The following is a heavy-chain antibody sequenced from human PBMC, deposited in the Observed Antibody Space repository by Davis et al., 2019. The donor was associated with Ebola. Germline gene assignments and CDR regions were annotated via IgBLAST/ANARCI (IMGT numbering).Heavy chain of an antibody. D-gene: IGHD2-2*01. V-gene: IGHV5-51*01. Sequence: GESLKISCPGSGYSFTSYWIGWVRQMPGKGLEWMGIIYPGDSDTRYSPSFQGQVTISADKSISTAYLQWSSLKASDTAMYYCARHGRSGYQSDGFDTGGQGNLVTVSS. CDR3: ARHGRSGYQSDGFDT. CDR1: GYSFTSYW. CDR2: IYPGDSDT. J-gene: IGHJ5*02.